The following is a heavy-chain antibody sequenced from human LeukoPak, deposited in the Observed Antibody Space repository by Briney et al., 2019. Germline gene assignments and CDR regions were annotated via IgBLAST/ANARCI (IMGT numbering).Heavy chain of an antibody. D-gene: IGHD3-22*01. CDR3: ARVEARSGYPHYFDY. V-gene: IGHV4-59*01. Sequence: PSETLSLTCTVSGGSISSYYWSWIRQPPGKGLEWIGYIYYSGSTNYNPSLKSRVTISVDTSKNQFSLKLSSVTAADTAVYYCARVEARSGYPHYFDYWGQGTLVTVSS. CDR1: GGSISSYY. CDR2: IYYSGST. J-gene: IGHJ4*02.